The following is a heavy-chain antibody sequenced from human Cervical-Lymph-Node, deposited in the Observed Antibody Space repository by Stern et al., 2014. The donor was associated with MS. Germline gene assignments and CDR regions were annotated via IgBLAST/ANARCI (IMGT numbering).Heavy chain of an antibody. CDR3: ARGGMLHSFDY. V-gene: IGHV3-74*02. CDR2: IGNGGSAT. Sequence: EVQLVESGGGLVQPGGSLRLSCAASGFSFSSYWMHWVRQAPGKGLDWVSRIGNGGSATIYAESVKGRFTISRDNAKGTLHLQLNSLGVEDTAVYYCARGGMLHSFDYWGQGTLVTVSS. J-gene: IGHJ4*02. CDR1: GFSFSSYW. D-gene: IGHD3-10*02.